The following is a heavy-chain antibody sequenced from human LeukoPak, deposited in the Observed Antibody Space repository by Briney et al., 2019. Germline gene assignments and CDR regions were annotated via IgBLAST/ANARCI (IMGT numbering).Heavy chain of an antibody. CDR2: IRYDGSNK. J-gene: IGHJ4*02. CDR3: ARRQQLVEYYFDY. D-gene: IGHD6-13*01. V-gene: IGHV3-30*02. CDR1: GFTFSSYG. Sequence: GGSLRLSCAASGFTFSSYGMHWVRQAPGKGLEWVAFIRYDGSNKYYADSVKGRFTISRDNSKNTLYLQMNSLRSDDTAVYYCARRQQLVEYYFDYWGQGTLVTVSS.